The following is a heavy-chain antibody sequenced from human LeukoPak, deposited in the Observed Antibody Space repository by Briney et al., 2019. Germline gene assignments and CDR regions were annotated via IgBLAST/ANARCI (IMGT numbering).Heavy chain of an antibody. Sequence: PGGSLRLSCTASGFTFSDYDMNWVRQSPGKGLEWLSFISSGSSTIYYADSVKGRFTISRDNAKNSLFLQMNSLRDEDSAVYYCARDPHCSSTSCYGGYYFDYWGQGTLVTVSS. D-gene: IGHD2-2*01. CDR3: ARDPHCSSTSCYGGYYFDY. CDR2: ISSGSSTI. V-gene: IGHV3-48*02. CDR1: GFTFSDYD. J-gene: IGHJ4*02.